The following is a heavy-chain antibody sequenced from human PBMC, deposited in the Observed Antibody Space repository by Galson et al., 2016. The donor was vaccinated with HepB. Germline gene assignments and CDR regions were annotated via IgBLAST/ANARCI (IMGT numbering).Heavy chain of an antibody. D-gene: IGHD4-11*01. V-gene: IGHV1-18*01. CDR1: GGTSSSYS. Sequence: SVKVSCKASGGTSSSYSISWLRQAPGRGLEWMGWISTYNGNTDYDQKLHGRLTLTTDASTTTAYLELRSLRFDDTAVYYCARGSTATTPLAYWGQGTLVTVSS. J-gene: IGHJ4*02. CDR3: ARGSTATTPLAY. CDR2: ISTYNGNT.